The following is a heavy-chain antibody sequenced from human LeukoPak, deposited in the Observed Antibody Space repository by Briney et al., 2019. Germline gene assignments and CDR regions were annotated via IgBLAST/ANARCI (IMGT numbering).Heavy chain of an antibody. J-gene: IGHJ6*03. V-gene: IGHV3-73*01. CDR2: IRSKANNYAT. D-gene: IGHD4-17*01. Sequence: GGSLRLSCAASGVTFSGSDIHWVRQTSGRGLEWVGRIRSKANNYATSYAASVKGRFTISRDNAKNSLYLQMNSLRAEDTAVYYCARDGEHYYYYYYMDVWGKGTTVTVSS. CDR1: GVTFSGSD. CDR3: ARDGEHYYYYYYMDV.